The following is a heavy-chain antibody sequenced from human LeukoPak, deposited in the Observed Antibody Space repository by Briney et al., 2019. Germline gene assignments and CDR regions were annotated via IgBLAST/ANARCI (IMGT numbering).Heavy chain of an antibody. D-gene: IGHD2-2*02. CDR3: ARDWDCSSTSCYTEEGWFDP. J-gene: IGHJ5*02. CDR2: ISAYNGNT. CDR1: GYTFTSYG. V-gene: IGHV1-18*01. Sequence: GASVNVSCKASGYTFTSYGISWVRQAPGQGLEWMGWISAYNGNTNYAQKLQGRVTMPTDTSESTAYMELRSLRSDDTAVYYCARDWDCSSTSCYTEEGWFDPWGQGTLVTVSS.